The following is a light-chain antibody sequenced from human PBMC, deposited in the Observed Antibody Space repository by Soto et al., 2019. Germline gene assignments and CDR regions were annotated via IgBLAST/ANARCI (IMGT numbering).Light chain of an antibody. CDR1: STDIGAYNY. CDR3: NSYTTLSNRV. V-gene: IGLV2-14*01. Sequence: QSVLTQPASVSGSPGQSITISCTGTSTDIGAYNYVSWYQQHPGKAPKLLIYEVTNRPSGVSNRFSGSKSGNTASLTISELQAEDEANYYCNSYTTLSNRVFGTGTKATVL. J-gene: IGLJ1*01. CDR2: EVT.